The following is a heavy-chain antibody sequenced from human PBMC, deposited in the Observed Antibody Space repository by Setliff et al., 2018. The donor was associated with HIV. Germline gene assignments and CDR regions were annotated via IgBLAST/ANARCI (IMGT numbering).Heavy chain of an antibody. D-gene: IGHD3-3*01. CDR2: INPNSGGT. V-gene: IGHV1-2*02. J-gene: IGHJ4*02. Sequence: GASVKVSCKASGYTFTSYGISWVRQAPGQGLEWMGWINPNSGGTNFAQKLQGRVTMTRDTSINTAYMELSRLTSDDTAFYYCAREPTGDFWSGYSSRGLDYWGQGTLVTVSS. CDR3: AREPTGDFWSGYSSRGLDY. CDR1: GYTFTSYG.